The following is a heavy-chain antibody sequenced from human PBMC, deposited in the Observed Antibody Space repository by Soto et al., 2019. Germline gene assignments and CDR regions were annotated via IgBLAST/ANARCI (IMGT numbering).Heavy chain of an antibody. CDR1: GFIFSSYS. J-gene: IGHJ3*02. Sequence: GGSLRLSCAASGFIFSSYSINWVRQAPGKGLEWVSAISGSGGSTYYADSVKGRFTISRDNSKNTLYLQMNSLRAEDTAVYYCAKEGTAAFDIWGQGTMVTVSS. V-gene: IGHV3-23*01. D-gene: IGHD3-10*01. CDR2: ISGSGGST. CDR3: AKEGTAAFDI.